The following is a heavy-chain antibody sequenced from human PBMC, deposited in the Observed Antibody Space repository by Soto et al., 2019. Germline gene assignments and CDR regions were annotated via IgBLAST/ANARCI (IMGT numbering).Heavy chain of an antibody. D-gene: IGHD3-10*01. V-gene: IGHV1-3*01. CDR2: INGGNGNT. J-gene: IGHJ6*02. CDR3: AGGAYSSGSYYYYGMDV. Sequence: DSVRVSCKACAYTFPNYAIHWVRQAPGQRLEWMGWINGGNGNTKYSQNFQGRVTITRDTSASTAYMELSSLRSEDMSIYYCAGGAYSSGSYYYYGMDVWGQGTTVTVSS. CDR1: AYTFPNYA.